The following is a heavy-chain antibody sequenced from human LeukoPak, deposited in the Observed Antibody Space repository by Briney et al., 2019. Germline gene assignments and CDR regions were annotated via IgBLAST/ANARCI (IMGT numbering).Heavy chain of an antibody. D-gene: IGHD3-10*01. Sequence: QSGGSPRLSCAASGFTFSSYGMSWVRQAPGKGLEWVSAISGSGGSTYYADSVKGRFTISRDNSKNSLYLQMNSLRAEDTAVYYCAKPYGSGSGRNSYFQHWGQGTLVTVSS. J-gene: IGHJ1*01. V-gene: IGHV3-23*01. CDR3: AKPYGSGSGRNSYFQH. CDR2: ISGSGGST. CDR1: GFTFSSYG.